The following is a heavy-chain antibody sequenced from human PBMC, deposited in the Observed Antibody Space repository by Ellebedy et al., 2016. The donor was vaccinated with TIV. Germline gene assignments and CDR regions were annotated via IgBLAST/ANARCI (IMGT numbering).Heavy chain of an antibody. CDR2: ISGSGDTT. J-gene: IGHJ3*02. V-gene: IGHV3-23*01. CDR1: GFTFDTDA. D-gene: IGHD2-15*01. Sequence: GESLKISCAASGFTFDTDAMTWVRQAPGKGLEWVSGISGSGDTTYYADSVKGRFTISRDNSKNTLYLQMNSLRAEDTAVYYCAKGARLPGGDAFDIWGQGTMVTVSS. CDR3: AKGARLPGGDAFDI.